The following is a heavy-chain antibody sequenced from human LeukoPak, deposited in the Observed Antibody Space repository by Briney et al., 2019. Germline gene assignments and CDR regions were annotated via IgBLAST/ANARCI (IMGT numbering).Heavy chain of an antibody. J-gene: IGHJ4*02. CDR1: GLTFSSAW. V-gene: IGHV3-74*01. CDR3: ARDGSYKFDY. D-gene: IGHD1-26*01. Sequence: GGSLRLSCAASGLTFSSAWMHWDRQTPGKGLVWVSRIQSDGTTTYADSVRGRFTISRDNAKNTLYLQMNNLRAEDTAVYYCARDGSYKFDYWGQGTLVTVSS. CDR2: IQSDGTT.